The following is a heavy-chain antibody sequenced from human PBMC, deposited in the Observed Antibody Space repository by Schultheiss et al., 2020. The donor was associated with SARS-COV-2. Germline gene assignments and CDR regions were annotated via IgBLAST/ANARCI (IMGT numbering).Heavy chain of an antibody. V-gene: IGHV3-23*01. D-gene: IGHD6-19*01. CDR1: GFTFSSYG. Sequence: GESLKISCAASGFTFSSYGMHWVRQAPGKGLDWVSAISGSGGSTYYADSVKGRFTISRDNSKNTLYLQMNSLRAEDTAVYYCAKAPSIGWDWFDPWGQGTLVTVSS. J-gene: IGHJ5*02. CDR3: AKAPSIGWDWFDP. CDR2: ISGSGGST.